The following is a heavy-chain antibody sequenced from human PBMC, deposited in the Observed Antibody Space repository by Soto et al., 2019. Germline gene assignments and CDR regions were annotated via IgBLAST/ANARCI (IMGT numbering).Heavy chain of an antibody. D-gene: IGHD3-10*01. CDR1: GYTFSRYG. Sequence: ASVKVSCKASGYTFSRYGISWVLQAPGQGLEWMGWISAYNGNTNYAQKLQGRVTMTTDTSTSTAYMELRSLRSDDTAVYYCARGITMVRGVITDFDYWGQGTLVTVS. V-gene: IGHV1-18*01. CDR2: ISAYNGNT. J-gene: IGHJ4*02. CDR3: ARGITMVRGVITDFDY.